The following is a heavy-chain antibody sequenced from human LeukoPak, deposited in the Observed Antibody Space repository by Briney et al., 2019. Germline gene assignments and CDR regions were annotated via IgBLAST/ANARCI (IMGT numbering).Heavy chain of an antibody. D-gene: IGHD1-26*01. J-gene: IGHJ3*02. CDR2: INTNTGNP. Sequence: ASVKVSCKASGYTFTSYAMNWVRQAPGQGLEWMGWINTNTGNPTYAQGFTGRFVFSLDTSVSTAYLQISSLKAEDTAVYYCARGLVGATRNDAFDIWGQGTMVTVSS. CDR1: GYTFTSYA. V-gene: IGHV7-4-1*02. CDR3: ARGLVGATRNDAFDI.